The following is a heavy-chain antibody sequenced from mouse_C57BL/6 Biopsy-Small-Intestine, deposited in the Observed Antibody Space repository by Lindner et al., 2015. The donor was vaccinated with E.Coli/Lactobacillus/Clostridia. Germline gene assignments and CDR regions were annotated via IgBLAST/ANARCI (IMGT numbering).Heavy chain of an antibody. V-gene: IGHV1-14*01. D-gene: IGHD2-13*01. J-gene: IGHJ2*01. CDR1: GYTFTSYV. Sequence: VQLQESGPELVKPGASVKMSCKTSGYTFTSYVIHWVKQKPGQGLEWLGYINPYIDVIKYNEKFKGKATLTSDKSSSTASMELSSLTSEDSAVYYCARGGDYAQFYFDYWGQGTTLTVSS. CDR2: INPYIDVI. CDR3: ARGGDYAQFYFDY.